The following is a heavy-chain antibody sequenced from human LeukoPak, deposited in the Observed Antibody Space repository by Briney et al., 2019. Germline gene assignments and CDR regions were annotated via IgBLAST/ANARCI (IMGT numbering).Heavy chain of an antibody. D-gene: IGHD1-14*01. CDR1: GGPFSGYY. J-gene: IGHJ4*02. Sequence: SETLSLTCAVYGGPFSGYYWSWIRQPPGKGLEWIGEINHSGSTNYNPSLKSRVTISVDTSKNQFSLKLSSVTAADTAVYYCAVEPGYWGQGTLVTVSS. V-gene: IGHV4-34*01. CDR2: INHSGST. CDR3: AVEPGY.